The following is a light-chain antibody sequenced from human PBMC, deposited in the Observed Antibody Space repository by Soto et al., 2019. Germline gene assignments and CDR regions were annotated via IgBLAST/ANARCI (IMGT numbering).Light chain of an antibody. J-gene: IGLJ1*01. CDR2: EVN. CDR3: CSFTSSNTHV. V-gene: IGLV2-23*02. CDR1: TSDVGGYNL. Sequence: QSVLTQPASVSGSPGQSTTISCSGTTSDVGGYNLVSWYQQHTAKAPKLILFEVNKRPSGVSGRFSGSRSGNTASLTISGLQAEDEADYYCCSFTSSNTHVFGTGTKVTVL.